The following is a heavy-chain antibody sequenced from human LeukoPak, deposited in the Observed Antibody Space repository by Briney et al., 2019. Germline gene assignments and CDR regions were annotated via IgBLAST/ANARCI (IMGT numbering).Heavy chain of an antibody. CDR1: GYTFTGYY. V-gene: IGHV1-2*02. Sequence: ASVKVSCKASGYTFTGYYMHRVRQAPGQGLEWMGWINPNSGGTNYAQKFQGRVTMTRDTSISTAYMELSRLRSDDTAVYYCARDLADESGKYSSSSSDWFDPWGQGTLVTVSS. CDR3: ARDLADESGKYSSSSSDWFDP. D-gene: IGHD6-6*01. CDR2: INPNSGGT. J-gene: IGHJ5*02.